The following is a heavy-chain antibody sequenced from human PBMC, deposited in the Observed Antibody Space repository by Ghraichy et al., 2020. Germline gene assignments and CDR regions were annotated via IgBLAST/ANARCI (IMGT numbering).Heavy chain of an antibody. CDR2: IRYDGSNK. CDR3: ARPDGDYGFSNWFDP. J-gene: IGHJ5*02. CDR1: GFTFSSYG. Sequence: GGSLRLSCAASGFTFSSYGMHWVRQAPGKGLEWVAFIRYDGSNKYYADSVKGRFTISRDNSKNTLYLQMNSLRAEDTAVYYCARPDGDYGFSNWFDPWGQGTLVTVSS. V-gene: IGHV3-30*02. D-gene: IGHD4-17*01.